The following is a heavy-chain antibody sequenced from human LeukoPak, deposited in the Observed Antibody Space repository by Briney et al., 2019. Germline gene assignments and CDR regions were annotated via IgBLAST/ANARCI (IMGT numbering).Heavy chain of an antibody. CDR2: ISWNSGSI. V-gene: IGHV3-9*01. D-gene: IGHD5-24*01. Sequence: GGSLRLSCAASGFTFDDYAMHWVRQAPGKGLEWVAGISWNSGSIGYADSVKGRFTISRDNAKSSLYLQMNSLRAEDTALYYCAKDRRSDGYNFGYWGQGTLVTVSS. CDR3: AKDRRSDGYNFGY. J-gene: IGHJ4*02. CDR1: GFTFDDYA.